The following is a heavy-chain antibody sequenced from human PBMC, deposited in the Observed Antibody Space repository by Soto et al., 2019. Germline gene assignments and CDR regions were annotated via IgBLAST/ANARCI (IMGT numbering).Heavy chain of an antibody. CDR3: AREGAQQLPTTHFDY. Sequence: SVKVSCKASGGTFSSYAISWVRQAPGQGLEWMGGIIPIFGTANYAQKFQGRVTITADESTSTAYMELSSLRSEDTAVYYCAREGAQQLPTTHFDYRGQRTRFTV. D-gene: IGHD6-13*01. CDR1: GGTFSSYA. CDR2: IIPIFGTA. J-gene: IGHJ4*02. V-gene: IGHV1-69*13.